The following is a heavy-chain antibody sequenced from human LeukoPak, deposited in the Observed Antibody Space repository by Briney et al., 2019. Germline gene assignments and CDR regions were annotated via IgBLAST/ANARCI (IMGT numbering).Heavy chain of an antibody. V-gene: IGHV3-21*01. CDR2: ISSSSSYI. Sequence: GGSLRLSCAASGFTFSSYSMNWVRQAPGKGLEWVSSISSSSSYIYYADSVKGRFTISRDNAKNSLYLQMNSLRAEDTAVYYCAKEKAKYCSSTSCYTVFDYWGQGTLVTVSS. J-gene: IGHJ4*02. CDR3: AKEKAKYCSSTSCYTVFDY. CDR1: GFTFSSYS. D-gene: IGHD2-2*02.